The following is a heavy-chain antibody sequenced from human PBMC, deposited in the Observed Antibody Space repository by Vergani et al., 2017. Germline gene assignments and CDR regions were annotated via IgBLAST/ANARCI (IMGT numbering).Heavy chain of an antibody. J-gene: IGHJ6*02. CDR1: GGSISSSSYY. V-gene: IGHV4-39*01. D-gene: IGHD2-15*01. CDR2: IYYSGST. CDR3: ASANCSGGSCYFSDYYYGMDV. Sequence: QLQLQESGPGLVKPSETLSLTCTVSGGSISSSSYYWGWIRQPPGKGLEWIGSIYYSGSTYYNPSLKSRVTISVDTSKNQFSLKLSSLTAADTAVYYCASANCSGGSCYFSDYYYGMDVWGQGTTVTGSS.